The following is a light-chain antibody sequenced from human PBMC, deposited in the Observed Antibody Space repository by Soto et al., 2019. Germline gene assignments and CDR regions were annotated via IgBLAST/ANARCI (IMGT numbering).Light chain of an antibody. V-gene: IGKV1-39*01. CDR2: AAS. CDR3: QQSYSTLGT. CDR1: QTLSSY. J-gene: IGKJ5*01. Sequence: DIQMTQSPSSLYASVGDRVTITCRASQTLSSYLNWYQQKPGKAPKLLIYAASSLQSGVPSRFSGSGSGTDFTLTISSLQPEDCATYDCQQSYSTLGTFGQGTRLEIK.